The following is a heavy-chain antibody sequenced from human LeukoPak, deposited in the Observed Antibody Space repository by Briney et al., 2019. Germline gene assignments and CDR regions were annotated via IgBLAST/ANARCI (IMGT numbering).Heavy chain of an antibody. V-gene: IGHV3-30*03. CDR2: ISYDGSNK. Sequence: GGSLRLSCAASGFTFSSNGMHWVRQAPGKGLEWVAVISYDGSNKYYADSVKGRFTISRDNSKNTLYLQMNSLRAEDTAVYYCARAEAMDPWGQGTLVTVSS. D-gene: IGHD5-18*01. CDR3: ARAEAMDP. CDR1: GFTFSSNG. J-gene: IGHJ5*02.